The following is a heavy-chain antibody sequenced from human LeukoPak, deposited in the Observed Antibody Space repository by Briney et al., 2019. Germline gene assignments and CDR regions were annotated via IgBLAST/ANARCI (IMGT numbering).Heavy chain of an antibody. Sequence: NPGGSLRLSCAASGFTFSSYSMNWVRQAPGKGLEWVSSISSSSSYIYYADSVKGRFTISRDNAKNSLYLQMNSLRAEDTAVYYCARDPTYYYNYYGMDVWGQGTTVTVSS. J-gene: IGHJ6*02. CDR1: GFTFSSYS. CDR2: ISSSSSYI. CDR3: ARDPTYYYNYYGMDV. V-gene: IGHV3-21*01.